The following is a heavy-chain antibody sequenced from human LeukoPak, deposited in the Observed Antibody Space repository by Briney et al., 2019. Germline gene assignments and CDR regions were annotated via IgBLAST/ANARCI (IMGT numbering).Heavy chain of an antibody. CDR1: GGTFSSYA. V-gene: IGHV1-69*13. Sequence: SVKVSCKASGGTFSSYAISWVRQAPGQGLEWMGGIIPIFGTANYAQKFQGRVTITADESTSTAYMELSSLGSEDTAVYYCARVGGTYYGSGSYSYYYYGMDVWGQGTTVTVSS. D-gene: IGHD3-10*01. J-gene: IGHJ6*02. CDR2: IIPIFGTA. CDR3: ARVGGTYYGSGSYSYYYYGMDV.